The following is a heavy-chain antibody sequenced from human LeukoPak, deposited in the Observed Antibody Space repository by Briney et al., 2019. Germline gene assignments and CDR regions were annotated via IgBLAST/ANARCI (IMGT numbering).Heavy chain of an antibody. V-gene: IGHV4-59*01. Sequence: PGGSLRLYCAASGFTFSSYSMNWIRQSPGKGLEWIGYMYHSGKTNYNPSLKSRVTISIDTSTNQLSLKLTSVTVADTAVYYCARETPRRGETRDGYRWGQGTLVTVSS. D-gene: IGHD5-24*01. J-gene: IGHJ4*02. CDR3: ARETPRRGETRDGYR. CDR2: MYHSGKT. CDR1: GFTFSSYS.